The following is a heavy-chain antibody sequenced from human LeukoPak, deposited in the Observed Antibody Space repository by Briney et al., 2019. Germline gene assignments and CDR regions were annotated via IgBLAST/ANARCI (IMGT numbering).Heavy chain of an antibody. CDR2: IRNREKSYTI. CDR3: ARRFSGIYSGIDY. Sequence: GGSLRLSCAASRFTFSSYAMSWVRQAPGKGLEWVGRIRNREKSYTIEYAASVKGRFTISRDDSKNSLYLQMNSLKTEDTAVYYCARRFSGIYSGIDYWGQGTLVTVSS. J-gene: IGHJ4*02. CDR1: RFTFSSYA. D-gene: IGHD1-26*01. V-gene: IGHV3-72*01.